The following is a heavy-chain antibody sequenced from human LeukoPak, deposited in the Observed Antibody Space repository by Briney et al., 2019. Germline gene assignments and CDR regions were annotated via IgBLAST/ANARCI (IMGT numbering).Heavy chain of an antibody. CDR2: INPNSGDT. CDR3: ARDYCGGDCFPDY. Sequence: ASVNVSCKASGYTFTGYYVHWVRRAPGQGLEWMGRINPNSGDTNYAQKFQGRVTMTRDTSISTAYMELSRLRSDDTAVYYCARDYCGGDCFPDYWGQGTLVTVSS. J-gene: IGHJ4*02. CDR1: GYTFTGYY. V-gene: IGHV1-2*06. D-gene: IGHD2-21*02.